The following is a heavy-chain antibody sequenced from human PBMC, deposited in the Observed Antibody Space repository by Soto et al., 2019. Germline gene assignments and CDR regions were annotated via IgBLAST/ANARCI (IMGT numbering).Heavy chain of an antibody. D-gene: IGHD3-10*01. Sequence: ASVKVSCKASGYTFTSYDINWVRQATGQGLEWMGWMNPNSGNTGYAQKFQARVTMTRNTSVSTAYMELSSLRSEDTAVYYCARDPGGSGSYYNWFDPWGQGTLVTVS. J-gene: IGHJ5*02. CDR3: ARDPGGSGSYYNWFDP. CDR1: GYTFTSYD. V-gene: IGHV1-8*01. CDR2: MNPNSGNT.